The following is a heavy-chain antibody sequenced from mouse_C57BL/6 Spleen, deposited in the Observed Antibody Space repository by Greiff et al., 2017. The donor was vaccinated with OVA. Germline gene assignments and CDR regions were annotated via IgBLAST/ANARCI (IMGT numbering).Heavy chain of an antibody. CDR3: ATIYGPYAMDY. D-gene: IGHD1-1*02. CDR1: GYTFTSYW. V-gene: IGHV1-50*01. J-gene: IGHJ4*01. Sequence: QVQLKQPGAELVKPGASVTLSCKASGYTFTSYWMHWVKQRPGQGLEWIGEIDPSASYTNYNQKFKGKATLTVDTSSSTAYMQLSSLTSEDSAVYYCATIYGPYAMDYWGQGTSVTVSS. CDR2: IDPSASYT.